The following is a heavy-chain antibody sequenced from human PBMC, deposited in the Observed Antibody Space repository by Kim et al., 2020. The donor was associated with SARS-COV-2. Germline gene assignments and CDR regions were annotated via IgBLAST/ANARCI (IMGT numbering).Heavy chain of an antibody. CDR3: ARDCPTPLLWFGELSPFYLYYYGMDV. Sequence: GGSLRLSCAASGFTFSSYSMNWVRQAPGKGLEWVSSISSSSSYIYYADSVKGRFTISRDNAKNSLYLQMNSLRAEDTAVYYCARDCPTPLLWFGELSPFYLYYYGMDVWGQGTTVTVSS. V-gene: IGHV3-21*01. J-gene: IGHJ6*02. D-gene: IGHD3-10*01. CDR2: ISSSSSYI. CDR1: GFTFSSYS.